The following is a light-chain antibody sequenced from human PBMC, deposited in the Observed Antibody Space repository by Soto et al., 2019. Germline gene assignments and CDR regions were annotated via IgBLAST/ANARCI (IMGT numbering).Light chain of an antibody. J-gene: IGKJ1*01. CDR1: QSIYDW. Sequence: DIQMTQSPSTLSASVGDRVTITCRASQSIYDWLAWFQQKPGKAPKVLIYKASNLESGVPSRFIGRGSGTEFTITIRSLQPDDFATYYCQQYNTYSWTFGQGTKVEIK. CDR3: QQYNTYSWT. CDR2: KAS. V-gene: IGKV1-5*03.